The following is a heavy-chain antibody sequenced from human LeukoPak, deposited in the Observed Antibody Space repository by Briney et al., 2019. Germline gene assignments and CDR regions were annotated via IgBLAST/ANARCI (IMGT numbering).Heavy chain of an antibody. V-gene: IGHV4-39*01. CDR1: GGSISSISYY. CDR3: ARHVSPFYGFDT. J-gene: IGHJ3*02. Sequence: SETLSLTCTVSGGSISSISYYWGWIRQPPGRGLEWIAIICYSGSTHYNPSLKYRVTISVDTSEHPLSWKLSSVSAADTSVCHCARHVSPFYGFDTWGQETMVTVSS. CDR2: ICYSGST. D-gene: IGHD2-8*01.